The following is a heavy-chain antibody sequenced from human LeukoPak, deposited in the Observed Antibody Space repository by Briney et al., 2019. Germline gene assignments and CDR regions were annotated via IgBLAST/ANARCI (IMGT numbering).Heavy chain of an antibody. V-gene: IGHV3-23*01. D-gene: IGHD3-9*01. CDR3: ARAFSGYDILTGYPAMYYYYYMDV. Sequence: GGSLRLSCAASGFTFSSYGMSWVRQAPGKGLEWVSAISGSGGSTYYADSVKGRFTISRDNSKNTLYLQMNSLRAEDTAVYYCARAFSGYDILTGYPAMYYYYYMDVWGKGTTVTISS. CDR1: GFTFSSYG. J-gene: IGHJ6*03. CDR2: ISGSGGST.